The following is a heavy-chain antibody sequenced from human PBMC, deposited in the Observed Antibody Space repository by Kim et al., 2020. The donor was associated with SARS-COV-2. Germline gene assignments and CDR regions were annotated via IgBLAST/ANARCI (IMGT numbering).Heavy chain of an antibody. J-gene: IGHJ4*02. V-gene: IGHV4-59*01. D-gene: IGHD1-26*01. Sequence: NYNPSRKSRVTISVDTSKNQFSLKLSSVTAAETAVYYCARERSYEYYFDYWGQGTLVTVSS. CDR3: ARERSYEYYFDY.